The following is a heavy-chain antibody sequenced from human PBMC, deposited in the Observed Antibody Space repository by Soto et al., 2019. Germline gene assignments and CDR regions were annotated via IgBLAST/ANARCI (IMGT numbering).Heavy chain of an antibody. D-gene: IGHD3-22*01. J-gene: IGHJ2*01. CDR3: ATRAITKIVVRHVWYFDL. CDR1: GYTLTELS. CDR2: FDPEDGET. V-gene: IGHV1-24*01. Sequence: GASVKVSCKVSGYTLTELSMHWVRQAPGKGLEWMGGFDPEDGETIYAQKFQGRVTMTEDTSTDTAYMELSSLRSEDTAVYYCATRAITKIVVRHVWYFDLWSRGTLVTVSS.